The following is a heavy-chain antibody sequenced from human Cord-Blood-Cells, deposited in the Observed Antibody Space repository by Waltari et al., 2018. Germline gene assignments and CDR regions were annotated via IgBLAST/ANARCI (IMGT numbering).Heavy chain of an antibody. Sequence: QVQLVASGGGVVPPGRSLRLPCAASGFTLSRYALHWVRQAPGKGLEWVAVISYDGSNKYYADSVKGRFTISRDNSKNTLYLQMNSLRAEDTAVYYCARDLRRGFDYWGQGTLVTVSS. V-gene: IGHV3-30-3*01. D-gene: IGHD3-16*01. CDR2: ISYDGSNK. CDR3: ARDLRRGFDY. J-gene: IGHJ4*02. CDR1: GFTLSRYA.